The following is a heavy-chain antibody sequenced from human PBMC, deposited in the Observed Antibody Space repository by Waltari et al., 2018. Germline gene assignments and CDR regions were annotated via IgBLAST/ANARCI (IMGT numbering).Heavy chain of an antibody. Sequence: QLQLQESGPGLVKPSETLSLTCTVSGGSISSSSYSWGWIRQPPGKGLEWIGSIYYSGSTYYNPSLKSRVTISVDTSKNQFSLKLSSVTAADTAVYYCARRWELLRRPQLNAFDIWGQGTMVTVSS. V-gene: IGHV4-39*01. CDR1: GGSISSSSYS. J-gene: IGHJ3*02. D-gene: IGHD1-26*01. CDR2: IYYSGST. CDR3: ARRWELLRRPQLNAFDI.